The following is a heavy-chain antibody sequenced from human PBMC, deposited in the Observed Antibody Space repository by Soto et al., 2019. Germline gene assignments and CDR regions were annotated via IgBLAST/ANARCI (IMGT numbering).Heavy chain of an antibody. CDR3: ASMGYHYGSGSYPLDY. J-gene: IGHJ4*02. D-gene: IGHD3-10*01. V-gene: IGHV4-59*08. CDR2: MYNSGST. Sequence: SETLSLTCTVPGGSISSYYWTWIRQPPGKGLEWIGFMYNSGSTHYNPSLKSRVTISLDTSKNQFSLNLRSVTAADTAVYYCASMGYHYGSGSYPLDYWGQGTLVTVSS. CDR1: GGSISSYY.